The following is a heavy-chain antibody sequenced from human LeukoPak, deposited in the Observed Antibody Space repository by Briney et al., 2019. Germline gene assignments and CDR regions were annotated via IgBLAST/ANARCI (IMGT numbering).Heavy chain of an antibody. CDR1: GYTLTELS. CDR3: ATGSGYYLGFDY. D-gene: IGHD5-12*01. Sequence: ASVKVSCKVSGYTLTELSMHWVRQAPGKGLEWMGGFDPEVGETIYAQKFQGRVTMTEDTSTDTAYMELSSLRSEDTAVYYCATGSGYYLGFDYWGQGTLVTVSS. V-gene: IGHV1-24*01. J-gene: IGHJ4*02. CDR2: FDPEVGET.